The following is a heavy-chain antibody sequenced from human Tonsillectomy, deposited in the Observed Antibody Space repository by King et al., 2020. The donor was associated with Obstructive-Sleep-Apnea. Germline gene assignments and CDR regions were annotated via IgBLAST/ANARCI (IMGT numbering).Heavy chain of an antibody. J-gene: IGHJ4*02. V-gene: IGHV1-46*01. CDR3: AREQGVVGGTGGFDY. Sequence: QLVQSGAEVKKPGASVRLSCKASGYTFSSYYMHWLRQAPGQGPEWMGIFNPSGGSTNYAQKFQGRVTMTRDTSTSTVYMELSSLRSEDTAVYYWAREQGVVGGTGGFDYWGQGTLVTVSS. CDR2: FNPSGGST. CDR1: GYTFSSYY. D-gene: IGHD2-15*01.